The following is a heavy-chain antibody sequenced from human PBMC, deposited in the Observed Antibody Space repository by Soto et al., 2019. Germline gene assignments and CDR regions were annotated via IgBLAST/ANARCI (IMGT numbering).Heavy chain of an antibody. Sequence: QAQLVESGGSVVQPGRSLRLSCAASGFTFNNYGIHWVRQAPGKGLEWVAAISNDGSADYYADSVKGRFTISRDNPKNTVYLQRNNLTSEDTAVYSCANQERGSYFGYWGQGTLVTVSS. J-gene: IGHJ4*02. CDR1: GFTFNNYG. V-gene: IGHV3-30*18. D-gene: IGHD3-16*01. CDR2: ISNDGSAD. CDR3: ANQERGSYFGY.